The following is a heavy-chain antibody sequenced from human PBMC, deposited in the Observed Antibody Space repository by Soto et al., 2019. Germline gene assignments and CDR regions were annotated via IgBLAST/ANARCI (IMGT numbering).Heavy chain of an antibody. CDR2: IKSKTAGGTT. CDR1: EFTFTNAW. D-gene: IGHD4-17*01. Sequence: PGGSMRLSCAASEFTFTNAWMGWVRQAPGKGLEWVGRIKSKTAGGTTDYAAPVQGRFTISRDESRNTLYLQMNSLKTEDTAVYYCTSLYYGHWGQGTLVTVSS. J-gene: IGHJ4*02. V-gene: IGHV3-15*01. CDR3: TSLYYGH.